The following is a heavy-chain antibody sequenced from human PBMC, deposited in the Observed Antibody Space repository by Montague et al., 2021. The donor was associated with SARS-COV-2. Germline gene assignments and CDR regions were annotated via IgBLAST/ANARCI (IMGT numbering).Heavy chain of an antibody. CDR2: ISYDGTNK. D-gene: IGHD1-26*01. CDR3: ARDRGEYSGSPHYYFDY. Sequence: SLRLSCAVSGFTFSSYAFHWVRQAPGKGLDWVAVISYDGTNKYYADSVKGRFTISRDNSKNTLYLQMNSPRPDDSAMYYCARDRGEYSGSPHYYFDYWGQGTLVTVSS. V-gene: IGHV3-30-3*01. J-gene: IGHJ4*02. CDR1: GFTFSSYA.